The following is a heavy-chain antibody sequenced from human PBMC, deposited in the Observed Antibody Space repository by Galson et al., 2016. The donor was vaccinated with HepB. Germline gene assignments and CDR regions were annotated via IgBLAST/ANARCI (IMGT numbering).Heavy chain of an antibody. CDR1: GGSSSDDH. CDR2: ILYRGSN. D-gene: IGHD2-15*01. Sequence: ETLSLTCAVSGGSSSDDHWSWIRQPPGRGLEWIGHILYRGSNKYNPSLESRLTISLDTSKSQFSLTLSSVTATDTAVYYCATFIAGGGGRGAWGQGTLVTVSS. J-gene: IGHJ5*02. CDR3: ATFIAGGGGRGA. V-gene: IGHV4-59*08.